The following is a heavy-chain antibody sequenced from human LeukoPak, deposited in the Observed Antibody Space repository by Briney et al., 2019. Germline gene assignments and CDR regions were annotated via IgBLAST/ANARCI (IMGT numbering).Heavy chain of an antibody. J-gene: IGHJ6*03. CDR1: GGTFSSYA. Sequence: SVKVSCKASGGTFSSYAISWVRQAPGQGLEWMGGIIPIFGTANYAQKFQGRVTITTDESTSTAYMELSSLRSEDTAVYYCARGPIFGVVISRGYYYYMDVWDKGTTVTVSS. CDR2: IIPIFGTA. V-gene: IGHV1-69*05. D-gene: IGHD3-3*01. CDR3: ARGPIFGVVISRGYYYYMDV.